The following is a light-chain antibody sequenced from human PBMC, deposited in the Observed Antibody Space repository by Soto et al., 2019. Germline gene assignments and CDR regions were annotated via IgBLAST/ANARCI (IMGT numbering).Light chain of an antibody. Sequence: QLVLTQSSSASASLGSSVKLTCALSSGHNSYIIAWHQQQPGKAPRYLMTLECRGSYNKGSGVPDRFSGSSSGADRYLTISNLQFEDEADYYCETWDSNSWVFGGGTQLTVL. CDR2: LECRGSY. J-gene: IGLJ3*02. CDR1: SGHNSYI. V-gene: IGLV4-60*02. CDR3: ETWDSNSWV.